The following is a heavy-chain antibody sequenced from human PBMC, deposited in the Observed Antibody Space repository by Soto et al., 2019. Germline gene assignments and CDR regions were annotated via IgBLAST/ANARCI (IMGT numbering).Heavy chain of an antibody. CDR2: VYYGGST. V-gene: IGHV4-39*01. CDR3: AGGDYYHSSGYYFYYYTMDV. D-gene: IGHD3-22*01. J-gene: IGHJ6*01. CDR1: GGSISSSSYY. Sequence: SETLSLTCTVSGGSISSSSYYWGWIRQPPGKGLEWIGNVYYGGSTYYNPSLKSRVTISVETSKSQFSLKLSSVTAADTAVYYCAGGDYYHSSGYYFYYYTMDVWGQGTTVNVSS.